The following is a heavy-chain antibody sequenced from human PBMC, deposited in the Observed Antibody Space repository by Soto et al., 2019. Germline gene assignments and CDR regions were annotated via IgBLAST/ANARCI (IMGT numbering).Heavy chain of an antibody. CDR1: GFTFSSYT. V-gene: IGHV3-23*01. CDR3: ARGSKDSYPGSRIFDF. D-gene: IGHD3-10*01. CDR2: IGGSGDGT. Sequence: GGSLRLSCEASGFTFSSYTMNWVRRAPGKGLEWVATIGGSGDGTYYGDSVKGRFTISRDNSKNTVYLQMNSLRADDSAVYFCARGSKDSYPGSRIFDFWGRGTLVTVSS. J-gene: IGHJ4*02.